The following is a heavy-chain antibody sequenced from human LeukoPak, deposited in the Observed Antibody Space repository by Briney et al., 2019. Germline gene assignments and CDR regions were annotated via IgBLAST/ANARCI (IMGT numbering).Heavy chain of an antibody. D-gene: IGHD4-23*01. CDR1: AISGYC. Sequence: SETLSLTCTVSAISGYCWSWIRQPPGKGLEWIGYIYYTGSTNYNPSLKSRVTMSVDTSKNQFSLKLSSVTAADTAVYYCARGGSRVITHQIFDYWGQGTLVTVSS. CDR3: ARGGSRVITHQIFDY. J-gene: IGHJ4*02. CDR2: IYYTGST. V-gene: IGHV4-59*01.